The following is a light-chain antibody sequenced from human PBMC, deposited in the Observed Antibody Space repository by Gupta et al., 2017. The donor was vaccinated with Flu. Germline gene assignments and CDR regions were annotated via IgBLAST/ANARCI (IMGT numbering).Light chain of an antibody. CDR1: QSISNY. CDR3: QHDNNWPNS. Sequence: EILMTQSPATLSASPGERVTLSCGASQSISNYLAWYQQKAGQAPRLLIYDASTRATGIPARFSGSGSGTEFTLTISSLQSEDFAVYYCQHDNNWPNSFGGGTKVEI. CDR2: DAS. J-gene: IGKJ4*01. V-gene: IGKV3-15*01.